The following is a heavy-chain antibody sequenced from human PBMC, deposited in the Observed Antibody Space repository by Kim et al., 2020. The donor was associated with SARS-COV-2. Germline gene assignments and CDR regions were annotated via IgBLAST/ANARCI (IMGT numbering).Heavy chain of an antibody. CDR3: AKDFGVGPNWFDP. Sequence: YADSGKGRFTITRDNSKNTLYLQMNSLRAEDTAVYYCAKDFGVGPNWFDPWGQGTLVTVSS. V-gene: IGHV3-23*01. D-gene: IGHD3-3*01. J-gene: IGHJ5*02.